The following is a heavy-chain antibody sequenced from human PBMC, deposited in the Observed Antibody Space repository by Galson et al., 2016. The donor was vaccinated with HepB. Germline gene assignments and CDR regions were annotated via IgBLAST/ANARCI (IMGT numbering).Heavy chain of an antibody. Sequence: SETLSLTCAVSSESFSGHHWTWIRQAPGKGLEWIGEIHHDGSAYYDPSLKSRVTISLDTSKKQFSLILTSVTAADTAVYYCTRGPHPQWPVSGYWGQGTLVTVSS. V-gene: IGHV4-34*01. J-gene: IGHJ4*02. CDR1: SESFSGHH. D-gene: IGHD3-16*01. CDR3: TRGPHPQWPVSGY. CDR2: IHHDGSA.